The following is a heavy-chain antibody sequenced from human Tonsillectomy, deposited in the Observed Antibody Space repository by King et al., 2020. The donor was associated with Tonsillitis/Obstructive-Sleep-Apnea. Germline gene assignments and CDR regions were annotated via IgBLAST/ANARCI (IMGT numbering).Heavy chain of an antibody. J-gene: IGHJ4*02. Sequence: VQLVESGGGLVQPGGSLRLSCAASGFTVSSNFMSWVRQAPGKGLEWVSVIHSDGSTYYADSVKGRFTISRDNSKNTLYLQMNSLSAEETAGYYCARGRSWSFDYWGQGPLVTVPS. CDR1: GFTVSSNF. V-gene: IGHV3-66*01. CDR2: IHSDGST. D-gene: IGHD6-19*01. CDR3: ARGRSWSFDY.